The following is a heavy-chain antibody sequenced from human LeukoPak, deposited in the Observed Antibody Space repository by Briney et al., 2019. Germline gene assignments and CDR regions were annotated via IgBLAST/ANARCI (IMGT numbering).Heavy chain of an antibody. J-gene: IGHJ4*02. CDR3: AKAPVTTCRGAYCYPFDY. V-gene: IGHV3-21*04. CDR1: GFTFSNYS. D-gene: IGHD2-21*01. Sequence: GGSLRLSCAASGFTFSNYSMNWVRQAPGKGLEWVSSISSSSSYIYYADSVKGGFTISRDSSKNTLFLQMNRLRPEDAAVYYCAKAPVTTCRGAYCYPFDYWGQGTLVTVSS. CDR2: ISSSSSYI.